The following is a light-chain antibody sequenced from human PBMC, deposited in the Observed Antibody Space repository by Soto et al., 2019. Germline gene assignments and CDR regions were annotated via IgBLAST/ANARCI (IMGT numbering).Light chain of an antibody. J-gene: IGLJ1*01. CDR3: GSITGSSTSV. Sequence: QSVLSQPASVSGSPGQSITISCTGTSSDVGGFEYVSWYQHQPGKAPKLIIYDVTKRPSGVSNRFSGSKSGNTASLTISGIQAEDEGDYYCGSITGSSTSVFGTGPKVTVL. V-gene: IGLV2-14*01. CDR2: DVT. CDR1: SSDVGGFEY.